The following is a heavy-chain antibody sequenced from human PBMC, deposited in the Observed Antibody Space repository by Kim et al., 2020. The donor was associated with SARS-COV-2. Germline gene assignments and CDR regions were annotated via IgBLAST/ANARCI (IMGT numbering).Heavy chain of an antibody. D-gene: IGHD1-26*01. Sequence: GGSLRLSCTASGFNFRDSYMSWIRQAPGKGLEWVSYITSGGDNKYYANSVKGRFTISRDNAKTSLFLQMKSLTADDTAVYYCARNPRGPTGENPWGQGTL. CDR3: ARNPRGPTGENP. J-gene: IGHJ5*02. V-gene: IGHV3-11*01. CDR2: ITSGGDNK. CDR1: GFNFRDSY.